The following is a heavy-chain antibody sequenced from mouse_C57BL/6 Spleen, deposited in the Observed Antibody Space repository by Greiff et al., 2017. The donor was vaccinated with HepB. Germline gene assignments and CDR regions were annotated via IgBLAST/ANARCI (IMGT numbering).Heavy chain of an antibody. V-gene: IGHV1-50*01. Sequence: QVQLQQPGAELVKPGASVKLSCKASGYTFTSYWMQWVKQRPGQGLEWIGEIDPSDSYTNYNQKFKGKATLTVDTSSSTAYMQLSSLTSEDSAVYYCARNYDYDLYYFDYWGQGTTLTVSS. D-gene: IGHD2-4*01. CDR2: IDPSDSYT. CDR3: ARNYDYDLYYFDY. CDR1: GYTFTSYW. J-gene: IGHJ2*01.